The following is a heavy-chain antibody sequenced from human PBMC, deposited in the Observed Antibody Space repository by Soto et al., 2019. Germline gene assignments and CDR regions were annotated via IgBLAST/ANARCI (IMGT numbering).Heavy chain of an antibody. CDR2: IIPIFGTA. CDR3: AIEAGSGDGRNWFDP. J-gene: IGHJ5*02. CDR1: GGTFSSYA. V-gene: IGHV1-69*12. D-gene: IGHD6-19*01. Sequence: QVQLVQSGAEVKKPGSSVKVSCKASGGTFSSYAISWVRQAPGQGLEWMGGIIPIFGTANYAQKFQGRVTITADESTSTAYREGSSLRSEDRAVDYWAIEAGSGDGRNWFDPWGQGTLVTVSS.